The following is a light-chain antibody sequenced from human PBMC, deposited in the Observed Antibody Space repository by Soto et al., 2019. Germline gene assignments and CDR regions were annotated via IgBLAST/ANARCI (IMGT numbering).Light chain of an antibody. Sequence: IVWTQSTGTLSFSPGERATVSCRASQSVSNNYLAWYQQKPGQAPRLLIYGASSRATGIPDRSSGSGSGTDFTLTISRLEPEDFAVYYCQQYGNSAWTFGQGTKVDIK. CDR2: GAS. J-gene: IGKJ1*01. CDR1: QSVSNNY. V-gene: IGKV3-20*01. CDR3: QQYGNSAWT.